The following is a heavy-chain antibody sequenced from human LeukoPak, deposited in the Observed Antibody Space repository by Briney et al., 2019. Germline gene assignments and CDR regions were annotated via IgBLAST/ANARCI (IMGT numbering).Heavy chain of an antibody. CDR1: GFTFSSYA. V-gene: IGHV3-23*01. CDR3: AKGMVRGVNPNWFDP. J-gene: IGHJ5*02. D-gene: IGHD3-10*01. CDR2: ISGSGGST. Sequence: PGGSLSLSCAASGFTFSSYAMSWVRQAPGKGLEWVSAISGSGGSTYYVDSVKGRFTISRDNSKNTLYLQMNSLRAEDTAVYYYAKGMVRGVNPNWFDPWGQGTLVTVSS.